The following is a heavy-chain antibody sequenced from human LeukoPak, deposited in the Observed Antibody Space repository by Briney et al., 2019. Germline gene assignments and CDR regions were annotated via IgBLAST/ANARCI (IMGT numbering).Heavy chain of an antibody. CDR3: ARAGDYYSTGDS. J-gene: IGHJ4*02. CDR2: IRNKANRYTT. CDR1: GFTLSDHY. D-gene: IGHD3-22*01. Sequence: PGGSLRLSCAASGFTLSDHYMDWVRQAPGKGLEWVARIRNKANRYTTEYAASVKGRFTISTDDSKNSLYLQMNSLKPEDTAVYYCARAGDYYSTGDSWGQGTLVTVSS. V-gene: IGHV3-72*01.